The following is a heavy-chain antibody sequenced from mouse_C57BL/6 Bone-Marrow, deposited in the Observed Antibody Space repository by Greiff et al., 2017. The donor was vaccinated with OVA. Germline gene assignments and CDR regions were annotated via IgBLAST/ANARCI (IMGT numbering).Heavy chain of an antibody. Sequence: DVKLVESGGGLVQPGGSLKLSCAASGFTFSDYYMYWVRQTPEKRLEWVAYISNGGGSTYYPDTVKGRFTISRDNAKNTLYLQMSRLKSEDTAMDYCARQEELGPFDYWGQGTTLTVSS. CDR3: ARQEELGPFDY. D-gene: IGHD4-1*01. CDR2: ISNGGGST. CDR1: GFTFSDYY. V-gene: IGHV5-12*01. J-gene: IGHJ2*01.